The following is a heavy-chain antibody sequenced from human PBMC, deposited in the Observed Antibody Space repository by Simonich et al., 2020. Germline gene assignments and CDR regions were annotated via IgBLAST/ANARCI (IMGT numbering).Heavy chain of an antibody. J-gene: IGHJ5*02. V-gene: IGHV1-2*06. Sequence: QVQLVQSGAEVKKPGASVKVSCKSSGYTLTGDYMHVVRQAPGQGLEWMGRNNPNSGGTNYAQKFQGRVTMTRDTSISTAYMELSRLRSDDTAVYYCARVRSSSWYWFDPWGQGTLVTVSS. D-gene: IGHD6-13*01. CDR1: GYTLTGDY. CDR2: NNPNSGGT. CDR3: ARVRSSSWYWFDP.